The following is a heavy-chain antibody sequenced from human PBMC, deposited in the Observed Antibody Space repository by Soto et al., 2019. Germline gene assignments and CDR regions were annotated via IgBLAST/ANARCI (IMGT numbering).Heavy chain of an antibody. D-gene: IGHD7-27*01. V-gene: IGHV4-34*01. Sequence: SETLSLTCAVYGGSFSGYYWSWIRQPPGKGLEWIGEINHSGSTNYNPSLKSRVTISVDTSKNQFSLKLSSVTAADTAVYYCARLGTYPGPHDAFDIWGQGTMVTVSS. CDR3: ARLGTYPGPHDAFDI. CDR1: GGSFSGYY. J-gene: IGHJ3*02. CDR2: INHSGST.